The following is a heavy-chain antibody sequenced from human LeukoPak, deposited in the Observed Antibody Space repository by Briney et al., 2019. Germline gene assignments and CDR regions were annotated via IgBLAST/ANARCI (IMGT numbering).Heavy chain of an antibody. V-gene: IGHV3-74*01. CDR2: INSDGSST. CDR3: ARVLGYCSSTSCSGWFDP. Sequence: GGSLRLSCAASGFTFSSYWMHWVRQAPGKGLVWVSRINSDGSSTSYADSVKGRFTISRDNAKNTLYLQMNGLRAEDTAVYYCARVLGYCSSTSCSGWFDPWGQGTLVTVSS. J-gene: IGHJ5*02. CDR1: GFTFSSYW. D-gene: IGHD2-2*01.